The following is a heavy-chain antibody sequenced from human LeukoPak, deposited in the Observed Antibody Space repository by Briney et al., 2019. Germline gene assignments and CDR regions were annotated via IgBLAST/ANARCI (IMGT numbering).Heavy chain of an antibody. CDR2: IYSGGST. Sequence: GGSLRLSCAASGFIVSSYYMTWVRQAPGKGLEWVSVIYSGGSTYYADSVKGRVAISRDNSKNTVFLQMNSVRAEDTAVYYCARDRSGPGYHFDYWGQGTLVTVSS. CDR1: GFIVSSYY. J-gene: IGHJ4*02. V-gene: IGHV3-66*01. D-gene: IGHD1-1*01. CDR3: ARDRSGPGYHFDY.